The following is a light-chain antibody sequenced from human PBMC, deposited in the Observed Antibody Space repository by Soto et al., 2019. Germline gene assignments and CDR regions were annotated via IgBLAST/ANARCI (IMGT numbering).Light chain of an antibody. CDR1: SSDVGGNKY. J-gene: IGLJ1*01. Sequence: SALTQPASVSGSPGQSITISCTGTSSDVGGNKYVSWYQQHPGKAPKVIIYEGIKRPSGVSNRFSGSNSGSTASLTISGLQAEDEADYYCCSYVGATTYVFGTGTKVTVL. V-gene: IGLV2-23*01. CDR3: CSYVGATTYV. CDR2: EGI.